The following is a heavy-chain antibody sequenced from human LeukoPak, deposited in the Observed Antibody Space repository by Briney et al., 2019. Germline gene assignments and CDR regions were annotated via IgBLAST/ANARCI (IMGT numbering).Heavy chain of an antibody. Sequence: PGGTLRLSCAASGFTFSSYGMSWVRQAPGKGLEWVSYISGTSNTIYYADSVKGRFTVSRDNAKNSLYLQMNSLRAEDTAIYYCARDLGSYSSGWYMGFDYWGQGTLVTVSS. J-gene: IGHJ4*02. CDR3: ARDLGSYSSGWYMGFDY. CDR1: GFTFSSYG. D-gene: IGHD6-19*01. CDR2: ISGTSNTI. V-gene: IGHV3-48*01.